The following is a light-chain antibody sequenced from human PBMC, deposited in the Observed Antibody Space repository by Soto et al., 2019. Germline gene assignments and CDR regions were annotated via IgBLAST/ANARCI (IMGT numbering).Light chain of an antibody. CDR1: QGIYNW. CDR2: AVS. J-gene: IGKJ1*01. Sequence: DIQMTQSPSSVSASVVDRVTITCLASQGIYNWLAWYQQKPGKAPKLLISAVSNLQSGVPSRFSGSGYGTDFTLTISSLQPEDFATYYCQQYNIYPWTFGQGTKVDI. CDR3: QQYNIYPWT. V-gene: IGKV1D-12*01.